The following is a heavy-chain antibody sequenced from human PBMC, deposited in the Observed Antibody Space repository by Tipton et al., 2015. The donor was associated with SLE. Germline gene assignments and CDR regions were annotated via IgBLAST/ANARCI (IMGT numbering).Heavy chain of an antibody. CDR1: GGSISSYY. Sequence: TLSLTCTVSGGSISSYYWSWIRQPPGKGLEWIGYIYDSGSTNYNPSLKSRVSISVDTSKNQFSLKLISVTAADTAVYYCAREFLNPVTTVHYYFDLWGRGTLVTVSS. J-gene: IGHJ2*01. CDR3: AREFLNPVTTVHYYFDL. V-gene: IGHV4-59*12. CDR2: IYDSGST. D-gene: IGHD4-11*01.